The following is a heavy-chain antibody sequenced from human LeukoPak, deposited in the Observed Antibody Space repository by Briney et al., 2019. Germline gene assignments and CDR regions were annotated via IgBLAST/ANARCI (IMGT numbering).Heavy chain of an antibody. CDR1: GFTFSSYG. CDR2: IWFDGSNK. CDR3: ARDNGYGSGSYYNYYFDY. D-gene: IGHD3-10*01. V-gene: IGHV3-33*01. Sequence: GGSLRLSCAAPGFTFSSYGMHWVRQAPGKGLEWVAVIWFDGSNKYYADSVKGRFTISRDNSKNTLYLQVNSLRAEDTAVYYCARDNGYGSGSYYNYYFDYWGQGTLVTVSS. J-gene: IGHJ4*02.